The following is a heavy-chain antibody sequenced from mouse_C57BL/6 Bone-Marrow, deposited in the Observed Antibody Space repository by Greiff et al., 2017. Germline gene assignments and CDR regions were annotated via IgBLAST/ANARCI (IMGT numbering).Heavy chain of an antibody. J-gene: IGHJ3*01. CDR1: GYTFTSYW. CDR3: AIGGPTRRLFAY. V-gene: IGHV1-74*01. D-gene: IGHD3-2*02. CDR2: IHPSDSDT. Sequence: QVQLQQPGAELVKPGASVKVSCKASGYTFTSYWMHWVKQRPGQGLEWIGRIHPSDSDTNYNQKFNGKATLTVDKSSSTAYIQLSSLTSEDSAVYYCAIGGPTRRLFAYWGQGTLVTVSA.